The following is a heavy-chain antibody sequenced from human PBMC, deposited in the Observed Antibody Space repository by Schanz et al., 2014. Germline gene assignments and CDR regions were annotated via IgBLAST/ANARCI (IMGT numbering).Heavy chain of an antibody. Sequence: QVQLVQSGAEVKKPGASVRVSCKASGYTFTTYAMSWVRQAPGQGLEWVGWISVYNHNKEYDQKFQGRVTMTTDTSTSTAYMELRSLRSDDTAVDYCAREQIMAAAGLVDYWGHGTLVTGSS. CDR1: GYTFTTYA. V-gene: IGHV1-18*01. J-gene: IGHJ4*01. D-gene: IGHD6-13*01. CDR2: ISVYNHNK. CDR3: AREQIMAAAGLVDY.